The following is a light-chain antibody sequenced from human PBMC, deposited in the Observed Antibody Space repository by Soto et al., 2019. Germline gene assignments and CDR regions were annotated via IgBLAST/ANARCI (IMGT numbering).Light chain of an antibody. CDR1: QSVSSY. CDR3: QQRHSWPPIFT. Sequence: EIVLTQSPATLSLSPGERATLSCRASQSVSSYLAWYQQKPGQAPRLLIYDASNRATGITARFSGSGSGTDFTLTISSLEPEDFAVYYCQQRHSWPPIFTFGPGTKVDIK. CDR2: DAS. J-gene: IGKJ3*01. V-gene: IGKV3-11*01.